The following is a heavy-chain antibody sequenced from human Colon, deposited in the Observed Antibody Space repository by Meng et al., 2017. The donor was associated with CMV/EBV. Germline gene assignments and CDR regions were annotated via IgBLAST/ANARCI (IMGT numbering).Heavy chain of an antibody. CDR3: ARTQYLGWQLLRFDP. CDR1: GFTVSTDY. V-gene: IGHV3-66*01. CDR2: IYSDGNT. Sequence: QLGESGGNLVQPGGSLRLSCAASGFTVSTDYMSWVRQAPGKGLEWVSVIYSDGNTYYADSVKGRFTISRDNSKNTLYLQMNSLRVEDTAVYYCARTQYLGWQLLRFDPWGQGTLVTVSS. D-gene: IGHD2-15*01. J-gene: IGHJ5*02.